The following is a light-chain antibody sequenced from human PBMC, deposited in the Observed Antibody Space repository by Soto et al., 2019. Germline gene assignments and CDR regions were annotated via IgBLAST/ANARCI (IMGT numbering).Light chain of an antibody. CDR1: QSVSGC. V-gene: IGKV3-11*01. Sequence: EVVFTQSPSTLSLSPGARATLSGRASQSVSGCLAWYQQKPGQAPRLLIFDASNRATGIPARFSGSGSGTDFTLTISSLEPEDFAIYYCQQGCNWPPVTVGGGGKADIK. CDR2: DAS. CDR3: QQGCNWPPVT. J-gene: IGKJ4*01.